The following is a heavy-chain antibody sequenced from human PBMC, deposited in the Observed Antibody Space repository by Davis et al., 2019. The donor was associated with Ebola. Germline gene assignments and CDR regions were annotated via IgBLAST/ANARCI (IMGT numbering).Heavy chain of an antibody. CDR1: GYTFTSYY. V-gene: IGHV1-46*01. D-gene: IGHD1-14*01. Sequence: ASVQVSCKASGYTFTSYYMHWVRQAPGQGLEWMGIINPSGGSTSYAQKFQGRVTMTRDTSTSTVYMELSSLRSEDTAVYYCARRGFRRMHGTYYYYYGMDVWGQGTTVTVSS. CDR2: INPSGGST. CDR3: ARRGFRRMHGTYYYYYGMDV. J-gene: IGHJ6*02.